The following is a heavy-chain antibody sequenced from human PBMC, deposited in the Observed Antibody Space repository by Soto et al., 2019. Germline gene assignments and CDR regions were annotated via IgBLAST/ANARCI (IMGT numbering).Heavy chain of an antibody. J-gene: IGHJ6*02. CDR2: ISSGGGST. CDR1: GFTFSSYA. Sequence: GSLRLSCAASGFTFSSYAMSWVRQAPGKGLEWVSGISSGGGSTYYADSVKGRFTISRDNSKNTLFLRMNRPRVEDTAVYYCMRPAPRGRHYFYFGMDVWGQGTTVTVSS. V-gene: IGHV3-23*01. D-gene: IGHD3-10*01. CDR3: MRPAPRGRHYFYFGMDV.